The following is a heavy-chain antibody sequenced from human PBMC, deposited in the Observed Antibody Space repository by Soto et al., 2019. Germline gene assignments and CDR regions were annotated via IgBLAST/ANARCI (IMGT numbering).Heavy chain of an antibody. D-gene: IGHD4-4*01. CDR1: VVSISSGAYY. V-gene: IGHV4-31*03. CDR2: VYYTGST. Sequence: TLSLTCTFSVVSISSGAYYCSWIRQHPWKGLEWIGYVYYTGSTYYNPSLKSRLTISVDTPKNQFSLKLTSVTAADTAVYYCARGSMTRVKVRANFFDRWGQGTLVNVSS. CDR3: ARGSMTRVKVRANFFDR. J-gene: IGHJ5*02.